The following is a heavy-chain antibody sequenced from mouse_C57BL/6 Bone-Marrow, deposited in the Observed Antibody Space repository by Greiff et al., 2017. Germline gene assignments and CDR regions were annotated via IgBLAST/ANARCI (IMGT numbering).Heavy chain of an antibody. CDR3: ARLLLRNY. V-gene: IGHV1-64*01. J-gene: IGHJ2*01. CDR1: GYTFTSYW. D-gene: IGHD1-1*01. Sequence: QVQLQQPGAELVKPGASVKLSCKASGYTFTSYWMHWVKQRPGQGLEWIGMIHPNSGSTNYTEKFKSKATLTVDKSSRTAYMQLSSLTSEDSAVYYCARLLLRNYWGQGTTLTVSS. CDR2: IHPNSGST.